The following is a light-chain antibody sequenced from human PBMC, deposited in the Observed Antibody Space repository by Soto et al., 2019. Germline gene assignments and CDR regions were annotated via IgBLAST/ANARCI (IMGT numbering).Light chain of an antibody. CDR2: DVS. CDR3: SSYAGSNNYV. Sequence: QSALTQPPSASGSPGQSVTISCTGTSSDIGDSNSASWYQQHPGKAPKLMIYDVSKRPSGVPDRFSGSKSGNTASLTVSGLQAEDEADYYCSSYAGSNNYVFGTGTKVTVL. CDR1: SSDIGDSNS. V-gene: IGLV2-8*01. J-gene: IGLJ1*01.